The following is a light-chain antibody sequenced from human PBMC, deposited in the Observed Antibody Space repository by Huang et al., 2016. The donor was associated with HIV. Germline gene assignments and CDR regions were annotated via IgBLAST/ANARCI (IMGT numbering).Light chain of an antibody. CDR2: WAS. CDR1: QSVYSSSTSKDY. V-gene: IGKV4-1*01. J-gene: IGKJ1*01. CDR3: QQYYSSPQT. Sequence: DIIMTQSPDSLAVSLGERATLNCRSSQSVYSSSTSKDYMAWFQQKPGQPPRLLLFWASKREAGVPDRFTGSGSGTDFTLTIASLEAEDAAIYYCQQYYSSPQTFGQGTRVEVK.